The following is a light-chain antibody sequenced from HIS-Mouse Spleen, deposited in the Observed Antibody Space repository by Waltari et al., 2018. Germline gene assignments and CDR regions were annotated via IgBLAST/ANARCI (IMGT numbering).Light chain of an antibody. CDR3: QSYDSSNLV. J-gene: IGLJ3*02. V-gene: IGLV6-57*04. CDR1: SGSLARNY. Sequence: FMLTQPHSVSESPGKTVTISCTRSSGSLARNYVQWSHQRPGSAPTTVIYEDNQRPSGVPDRFSGSIDSSSNSASLTISGLKTEDEADYYCQSYDSSNLVFGGGTKLNVL. CDR2: EDN.